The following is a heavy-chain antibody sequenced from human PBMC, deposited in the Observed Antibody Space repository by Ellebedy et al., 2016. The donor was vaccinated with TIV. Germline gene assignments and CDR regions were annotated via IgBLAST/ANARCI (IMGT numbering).Heavy chain of an antibody. CDR3: TRNYCTGGSCFDS. CDR2: INPGDSNT. V-gene: IGHV5-51*01. Sequence: GESLKISXKASGYTFTNYWIAWMRQMPGKGLEWMGLINPGDSNTIYSPSFQGQVTISVDKSINSAFLQWSSLRASDTAFYYCTRNYCTGGSCFDSWGQGTPVIVSS. D-gene: IGHD2-8*02. J-gene: IGHJ5*01. CDR1: GYTFTNYW.